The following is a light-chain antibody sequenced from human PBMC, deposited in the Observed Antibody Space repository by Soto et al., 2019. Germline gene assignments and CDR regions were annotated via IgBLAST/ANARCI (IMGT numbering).Light chain of an antibody. CDR1: SSNIGCNT. CDR3: AVWDDSLDGHAV. V-gene: IGLV1-44*01. CDR2: NNI. Sequence: QSVLTQPPSASGTPGQRFTISCSGSSSNIGCNTVRWYQHLPGTAPRLLIYNNIQRPSGVPDRFSGSKSGTSASLAISGLQSEDEADYYCAVWDDSLDGHAVFGGGTQLTVL. J-gene: IGLJ7*01.